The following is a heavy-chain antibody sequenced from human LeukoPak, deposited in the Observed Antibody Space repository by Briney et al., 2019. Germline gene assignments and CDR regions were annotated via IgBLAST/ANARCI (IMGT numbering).Heavy chain of an antibody. J-gene: IGHJ5*02. CDR3: ASLAPPDYYDSSGYNWFDP. V-gene: IGHV3-30*19. D-gene: IGHD3-22*01. Sequence: QPGRSLRLSCAASGFTFSSYGMHWVRQAPGKGLEWVAVIWYDGSNKYYADSVKGRFTISRDNSKNTLYLQMNSLRAEDTAVYYCASLAPPDYYDSSGYNWFDPWGQGTLVTVSS. CDR2: IWYDGSNK. CDR1: GFTFSSYG.